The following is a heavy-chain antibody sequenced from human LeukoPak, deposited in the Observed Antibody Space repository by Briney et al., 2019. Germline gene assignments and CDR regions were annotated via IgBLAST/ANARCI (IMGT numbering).Heavy chain of an antibody. CDR2: FDPEDGET. CDR1: GYTLTELS. CDR3: ATDRRRVRYFDWLSDFDY. D-gene: IGHD3-9*01. V-gene: IGHV1-24*01. Sequence: GASVKVSCKVSGYTLTELSMHWVRQAPGKGLEWMGGFDPEDGETIYAQKFQGRVTMTEDTSTDTAYMELSSLRSEDTAVYYCATDRRRVRYFDWLSDFDYWGQGTLVTVSS. J-gene: IGHJ4*02.